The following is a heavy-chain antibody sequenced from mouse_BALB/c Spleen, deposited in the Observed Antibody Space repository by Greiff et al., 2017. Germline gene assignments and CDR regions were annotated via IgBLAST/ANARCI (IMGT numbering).Heavy chain of an antibody. CDR3: AYGNYERFAY. J-gene: IGHJ3*01. V-gene: IGHV3-8*02. Sequence: EVMLVESGPSLVKPSQTLSLTCSVTGDSITSGYWNWIRKFPGNKLEYMGYISYSGSTYYNPSLKSRISITRDTSKNQYYLQLNSVTTEDTATYYCAYGNYERFAYWGQGTLVTVSA. CDR2: ISYSGST. CDR1: GDSITSGY. D-gene: IGHD2-1*01.